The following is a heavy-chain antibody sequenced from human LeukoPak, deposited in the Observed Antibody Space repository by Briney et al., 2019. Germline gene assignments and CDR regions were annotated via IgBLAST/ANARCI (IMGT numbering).Heavy chain of an antibody. D-gene: IGHD6-19*01. V-gene: IGHV3-23*01. J-gene: IGHJ5*02. CDR3: AKDGGSGWYEGWFDP. Sequence: GASLRLSCAASGFTFSSYAMRWVRQAPGKGLEWVSAISGSGGSTNYADSVKGRFNISRDNSKNTLYLQMNSLRAEDTAVYYCAKDGGSGWYEGWFDPWGQGTLVTVSS. CDR2: ISGSGGST. CDR1: GFTFSSYA.